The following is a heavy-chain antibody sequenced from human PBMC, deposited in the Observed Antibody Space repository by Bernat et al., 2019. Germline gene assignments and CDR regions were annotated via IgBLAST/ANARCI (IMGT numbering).Heavy chain of an antibody. CDR2: ISYDGSNK. D-gene: IGHD3-22*01. CDR1: GFTFSSYA. Sequence: QVQLVESGGGVVQPGRSLRLSCAASGFTFSSYAMHWVRQAPGKGLEWVAVISYDGSNKYYADSVKGRFTISRDNSKNTLYLQMNSLRAEDTAVYYCARGGYYYDPTNDYWGRGTLVTVSS. CDR3: ARGGYYYDPTNDY. J-gene: IGHJ4*02. V-gene: IGHV3-30-3*01.